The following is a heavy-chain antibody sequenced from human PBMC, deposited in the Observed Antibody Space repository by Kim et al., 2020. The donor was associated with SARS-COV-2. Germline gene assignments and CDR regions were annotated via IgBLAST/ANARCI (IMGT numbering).Heavy chain of an antibody. D-gene: IGHD5-18*01. V-gene: IGHV1-18*01. J-gene: IGHJ4*02. CDR3: AREGTWIQPWLDY. Sequence: APRAQGRVTRTKDTSTSTAYMELRSLGSDDTAVYYCAREGTWIQPWLDYWGQGTLVTVSS.